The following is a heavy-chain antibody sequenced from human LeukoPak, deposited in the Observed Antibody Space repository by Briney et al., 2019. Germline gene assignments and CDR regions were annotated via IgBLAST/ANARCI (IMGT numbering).Heavy chain of an antibody. CDR2: IKSDGSST. D-gene: IGHD3-10*01. Sequence: GGSLRLSCAASGFSFSSYPMNWVRQAPGKGLVWVSRIKSDGSSTSHADSVKGRFTIARDNAKNTLYLQMNSLRDEDTAVYYCARAVSSSGSHYDYWGQGTLVTVSS. CDR1: GFSFSSYP. J-gene: IGHJ4*02. V-gene: IGHV3-74*01. CDR3: ARAVSSSGSHYDY.